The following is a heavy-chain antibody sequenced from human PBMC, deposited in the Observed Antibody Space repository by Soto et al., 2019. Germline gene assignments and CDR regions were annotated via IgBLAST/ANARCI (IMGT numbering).Heavy chain of an antibody. CDR1: GGTFSSYT. D-gene: IGHD4-17*01. Sequence: QVQLVQSGAEVKKPGSSVKVSCKASGGTFSSYTISWVRQAPGQGLEWMGRIIPILGIANYAQKFQGRVTITADKSTSTAYRELSSLRSEDTAVYYCARDSYSSSTTVTTAYFDYWGQGTLVTVSS. V-gene: IGHV1-69*08. CDR2: IIPILGIA. CDR3: ARDSYSSSTTVTTAYFDY. J-gene: IGHJ4*02.